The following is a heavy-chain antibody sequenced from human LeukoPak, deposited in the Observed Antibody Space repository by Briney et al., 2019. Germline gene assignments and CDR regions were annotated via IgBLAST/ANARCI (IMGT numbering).Heavy chain of an antibody. CDR2: IYYSGSI. D-gene: IGHD3-3*01. J-gene: IGHJ4*02. CDR1: GASISSYY. CDR3: ARKNRSGYNNRLFDS. V-gene: IGHV4-59*01. Sequence: MASETLSLTCTVSGASISSYYWSWIRQPPGKGLEWIGDIYYSGSIKYNPSLKSRVTMSVDTSKNQFSLKLSSVTAADTAIYYCARKNRSGYNNRLFDSGAKGPLVTVSS.